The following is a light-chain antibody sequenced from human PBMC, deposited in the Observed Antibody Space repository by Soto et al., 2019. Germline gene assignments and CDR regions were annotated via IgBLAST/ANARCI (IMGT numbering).Light chain of an antibody. CDR3: QQANSVPIT. V-gene: IGKV1-12*01. CDR2: AES. J-gene: IGKJ5*01. CDR1: QDIISW. Sequence: DLQMTQSPSSVSAYIGDRVTITCRACQDIISWLAWCRQKPGKAPKLLIYAESSLQSGVPSRFSGIGSGADFTLTISSLQPEDFATYYCQQANSVPITFGQGTRLEIK.